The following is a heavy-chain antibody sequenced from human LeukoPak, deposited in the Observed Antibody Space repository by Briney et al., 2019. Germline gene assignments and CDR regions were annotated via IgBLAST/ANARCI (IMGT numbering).Heavy chain of an antibody. Sequence: ASVKVSCKASGYTFAGYYMHWVRQAPGQGLEWMGIINPSGGSTSYAQKFQGRVTMTRDTSTSTVYMELSSLRSEDTAVYYCARDVKYRGWWFDPWGQGTLVTVSS. V-gene: IGHV1-46*01. J-gene: IGHJ5*02. CDR2: INPSGGST. CDR3: ARDVKYRGWWFDP. D-gene: IGHD2-2*01. CDR1: GYTFAGYY.